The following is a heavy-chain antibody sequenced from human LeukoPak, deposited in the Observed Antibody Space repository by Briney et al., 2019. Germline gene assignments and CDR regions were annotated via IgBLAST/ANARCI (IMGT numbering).Heavy chain of an antibody. CDR2: ISPNNGDT. D-gene: IGHD4-17*01. CDR3: ASRNGDYMFY. CDR1: GYTFTAYY. Sequence: ASVKVSCKASGYTFTAYYMHWVRQAPGQGLEWMGRISPNNGDTNYARNFQGRVTMTRDTSITTAYMELNKLRSDDTAVYYCASRNGDYMFYWGQGTLVTVSS. V-gene: IGHV1-2*02. J-gene: IGHJ4*02.